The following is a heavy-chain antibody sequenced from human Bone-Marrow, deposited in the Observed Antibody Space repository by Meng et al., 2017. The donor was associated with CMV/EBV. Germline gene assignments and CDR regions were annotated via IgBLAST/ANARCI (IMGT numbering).Heavy chain of an antibody. J-gene: IGHJ6*02. V-gene: IGHV3-66*02. Sequence: GESLKISCVASGFTVSSNYMTWVRQAPGKGLEWVSVIYSGGNTYYADSVKGRFTISRDNSKNTLYLQMNSLRAEDTAVYYCARDKIYSSSWYVYYYGMDVWGQGTTVTGYS. CDR3: ARDKIYSSSWYVYYYGMDV. CDR2: IYSGGNT. D-gene: IGHD6-13*01. CDR1: GFTVSSNY.